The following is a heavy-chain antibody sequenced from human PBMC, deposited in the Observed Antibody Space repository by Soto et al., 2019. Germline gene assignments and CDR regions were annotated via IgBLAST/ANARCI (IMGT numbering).Heavy chain of an antibody. CDR2: IIPIIGTP. V-gene: IGHV1-69*13. CDR1: GGTFRNHV. CDR3: ARDLEFRDGNISHLDY. J-gene: IGHJ4*02. D-gene: IGHD3-10*01. Sequence: TSVKVSCKASGGTFRNHVFNWVRQAPGQGLEWMGGIIPIIGTPNYAQKFQGRVTITADASTNTVYLEVSSLRSQDTAVYYCARDLEFRDGNISHLDYWGQGTLVTVSS.